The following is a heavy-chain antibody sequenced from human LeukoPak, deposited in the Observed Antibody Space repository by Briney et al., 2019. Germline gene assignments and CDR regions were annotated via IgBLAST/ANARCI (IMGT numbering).Heavy chain of an antibody. Sequence: KPEGSLRLSCAASGFTFSSYSMNWVRQAPGKGLEWVSSISSSSSYIYYADSVKGRFTISRDNAKNSLYLQLNSLRAEDTAVYYCASEDYGDYGGPSGEWNYYYYMDVWGKGTTVTVSS. D-gene: IGHD4-17*01. J-gene: IGHJ6*03. CDR3: ASEDYGDYGGPSGEWNYYYYMDV. CDR1: GFTFSSYS. CDR2: ISSSSSYI. V-gene: IGHV3-21*01.